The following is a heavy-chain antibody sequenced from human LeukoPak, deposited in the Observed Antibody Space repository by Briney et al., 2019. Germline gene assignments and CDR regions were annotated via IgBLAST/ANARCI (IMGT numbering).Heavy chain of an antibody. J-gene: IGHJ4*02. D-gene: IGHD2-2*01. CDR1: SGSISSYD. CDR2: IYTSGSP. CDR3: ARAEYQLLADY. Sequence: SETLSLTCTVSSGSISSYDWSWIRQPAGKGLEWIGRIYTSGSPNYNPSLKSRVTMSVDTSKNQFSLKLSSVTAADTAVYYCARAEYQLLADYWGQGTLVTVSS. V-gene: IGHV4-4*07.